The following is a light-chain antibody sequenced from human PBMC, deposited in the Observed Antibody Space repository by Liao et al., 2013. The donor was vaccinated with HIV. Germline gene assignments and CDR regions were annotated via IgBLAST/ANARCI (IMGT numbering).Light chain of an antibody. V-gene: IGLV3-10*01. CDR1: ALPKQY. CDR3: YSTDSSGNH. J-gene: IGLJ1*01. Sequence: SYELTQPPSVSVSPGQTARITCSGDALPKQYAYWYQQKPGQAPVLVIYEDSKRPSGIPERFSGSSSGTMATLTISGAQVEDEADYYCYSTDSSGNHFGTGTKVTVL. CDR2: EDS.